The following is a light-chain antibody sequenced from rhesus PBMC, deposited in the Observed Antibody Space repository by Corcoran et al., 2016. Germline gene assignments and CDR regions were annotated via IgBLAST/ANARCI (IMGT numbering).Light chain of an antibody. CDR1: ENVNNY. V-gene: IGKV1-74*01. CDR3: QHSYGTPYS. J-gene: IGKJ2*01. Sequence: DIQMTQSPSSLSASVGDRVTITCRASENVNNYLHWYQQKPGKAPKLLIYKAYTFQSGVPSRFSGSGSGTDFTLTLSSLQPEDFATYYCQHSYGTPYSFGQGTKVEIK. CDR2: KAY.